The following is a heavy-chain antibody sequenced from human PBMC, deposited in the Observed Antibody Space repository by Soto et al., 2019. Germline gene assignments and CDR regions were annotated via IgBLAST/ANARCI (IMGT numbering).Heavy chain of an antibody. D-gene: IGHD5-12*01. CDR2: ISYDGSNK. Sequence: QVQLVESGGGVVQPGRSLRLSCAASGFTFSGYAMHWVRQAPGKGLEWVAVISYDGSNKYYADSVKGRFTISRDNSKNTLYLQMNSLRAEDTAVYYCARDQEEMATIHYFDYWGQGTLVTVSS. CDR1: GFTFSGYA. CDR3: ARDQEEMATIHYFDY. J-gene: IGHJ4*02. V-gene: IGHV3-30-3*01.